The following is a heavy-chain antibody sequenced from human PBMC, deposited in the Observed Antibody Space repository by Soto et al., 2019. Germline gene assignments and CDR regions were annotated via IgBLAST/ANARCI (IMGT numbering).Heavy chain of an antibody. Sequence: GGSLRLSCAASGFTFSSYAMHWVRQAPGKGLEWVAVISYDGSNKYYADSVKGRLTISRDNSKNTLYLQMNSLRAEDTAVYYCARAADPDAFDIWGQGTMVTVSS. CDR1: GFTFSSYA. D-gene: IGHD6-19*01. V-gene: IGHV3-30-3*01. J-gene: IGHJ3*02. CDR3: ARAADPDAFDI. CDR2: ISYDGSNK.